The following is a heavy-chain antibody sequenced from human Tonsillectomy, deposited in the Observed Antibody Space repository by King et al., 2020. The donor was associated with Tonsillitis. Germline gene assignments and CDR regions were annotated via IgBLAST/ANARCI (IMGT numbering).Heavy chain of an antibody. J-gene: IGHJ4*02. Sequence: LQLQESGPGLVKPSETLSLTCSVSGGSISSSDYYWGWIRQPPGKGPEWIGSIYYTGGIYYNPSLKSRVTTSVDKSKNQFSLKLSSVTAADTAVYYCARHFSMVRGVLISGFDSWGQGTLVTVSS. CDR2: IYYTGGI. V-gene: IGHV4-39*01. CDR1: GGSISSSDYY. CDR3: ARHFSMVRGVLISGFDS. D-gene: IGHD3-10*01.